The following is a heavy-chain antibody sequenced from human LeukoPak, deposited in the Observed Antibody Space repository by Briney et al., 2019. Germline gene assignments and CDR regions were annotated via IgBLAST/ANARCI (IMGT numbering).Heavy chain of an antibody. CDR1: GFTFSSYG. V-gene: IGHV4-34*01. CDR2: INHSGST. CDR3: ARGPRRYLKALDS. Sequence: GSLRLSCAASGFTFSSYGMHWVRQPPGKGLEWIGEINHSGSTNYNPSLKSRVTISVDTSKNQFSLNLTSVTAADTAAYYCARGPRRYLKALDSWGQGTLVTVSS. J-gene: IGHJ4*02. D-gene: IGHD2/OR15-2a*01.